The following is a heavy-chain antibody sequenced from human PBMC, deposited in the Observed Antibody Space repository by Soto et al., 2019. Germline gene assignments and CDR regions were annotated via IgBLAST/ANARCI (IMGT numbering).Heavy chain of an antibody. J-gene: IGHJ4*02. CDR2: ISSSSSYI. Sequence: EVQLVESGGGLVKPGGSLRLSCAASGFTFSSYSMNWVRQAPGKGLEWVSSISSSSSYIYYADSVKARFTISRDNAKNSLYLQMNSLRAEDTAVYYCARDGYQLLTALDYWGQGTLVTVSS. CDR1: GFTFSSYS. V-gene: IGHV3-21*01. D-gene: IGHD2-2*01. CDR3: ARDGYQLLTALDY.